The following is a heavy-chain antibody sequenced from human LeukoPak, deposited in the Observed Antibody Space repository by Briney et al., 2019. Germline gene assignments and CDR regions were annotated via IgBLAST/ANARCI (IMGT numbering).Heavy chain of an antibody. D-gene: IGHD4-4*01. CDR2: ISSSGSTI. CDR1: GGSFSGYY. CDR3: ARGDYSRTGEDY. Sequence: LSLTCAVYGGSFSGYYWSWIRQAPGKGLEWVSYISSSGSTIYYADSVKGRFTISRDNAKNSLYLQMNSLRAEDTAVYYCARGDYSRTGEDYWGQGTLVTVSS. J-gene: IGHJ4*02. V-gene: IGHV3-11*01.